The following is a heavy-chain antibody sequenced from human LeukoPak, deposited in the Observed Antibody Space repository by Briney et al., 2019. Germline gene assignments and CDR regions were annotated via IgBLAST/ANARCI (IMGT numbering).Heavy chain of an antibody. J-gene: IGHJ4*02. CDR3: ARDLIKLLWFGELIFDY. CDR1: GGTISSYA. D-gene: IGHD3-10*01. CDR2: IIPILGIA. V-gene: IGHV1-69*04. Sequence: SVKVSCKASGGTISSYAISWVRQAPGQGLEWMGRIIPILGIANYAQKFQGRVTITADKSTSTAYMELSSLRSEDTAVYYCARDLIKLLWFGELIFDYWGQGTLVTVSS.